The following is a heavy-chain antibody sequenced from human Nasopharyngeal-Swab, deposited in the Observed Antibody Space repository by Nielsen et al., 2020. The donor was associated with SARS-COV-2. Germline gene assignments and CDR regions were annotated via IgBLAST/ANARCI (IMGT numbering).Heavy chain of an antibody. CDR1: GYTFTSYG. V-gene: IGHV1-18*01. CDR2: ISAYNGNT. J-gene: IGHJ6*02. Sequence: ASVKVSCKASGYTFTSYGISWVRQAPGQGLEWMGWISAYNGNTNYAQKLQGRVTMTTDTSTSTAYMELSSLRSEDTAVYYCARGLVDDYYYYGMDVWGQGTTVTVSS. D-gene: IGHD2-8*02. CDR3: ARGLVDDYYYYGMDV.